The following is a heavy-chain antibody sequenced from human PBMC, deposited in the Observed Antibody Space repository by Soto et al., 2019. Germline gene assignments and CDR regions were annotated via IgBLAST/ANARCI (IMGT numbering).Heavy chain of an antibody. V-gene: IGHV1-18*01. CDR1: GYTFTSYG. Sequence: QVQLVQSGAEVKKPGASVKVSCKASGYTFTSYGISWVRQAPGQGLEWMGWISAYNGNTNYAQKLQGRVTMTTDTSTSTADMELRSLRSDDTAVYSCARGGRHDSSGYYLPFSGMDVWGQGTTVTVSS. CDR2: ISAYNGNT. D-gene: IGHD3-22*01. J-gene: IGHJ6*02. CDR3: ARGGRHDSSGYYLPFSGMDV.